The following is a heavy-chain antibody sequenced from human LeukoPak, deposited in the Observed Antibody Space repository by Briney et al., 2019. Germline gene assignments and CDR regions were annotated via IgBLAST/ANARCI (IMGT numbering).Heavy chain of an antibody. D-gene: IGHD3-22*01. J-gene: IGHJ4*02. CDR1: GFTFSSYS. Sequence: GGSLRLSCAASGFTFSSYSMNWVRQAPGKGLEWVANIKQDGSEKYYVDSVKGRFTISRDNAKNSLYLQMNSLRAEDTAVYYCARQYYYDSSGYDYWGQGTLVTVSS. CDR3: ARQYYYDSSGYDY. CDR2: IKQDGSEK. V-gene: IGHV3-7*01.